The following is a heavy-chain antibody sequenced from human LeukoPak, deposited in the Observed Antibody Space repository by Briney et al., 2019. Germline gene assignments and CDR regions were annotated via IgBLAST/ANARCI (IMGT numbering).Heavy chain of an antibody. Sequence: SETLSLTCTVSGGSISRSDYYWGWIRQPPGKGLEWIGSFYYSGSTYYSPSLKSRVTISVDTSKNQFSLKLTSVAAADTAVYYCASSPYCGGDCSFDSWGQGTLVTVSS. V-gene: IGHV4-39*01. D-gene: IGHD2-21*02. CDR1: GGSISRSDYY. J-gene: IGHJ4*02. CDR2: FYYSGST. CDR3: ASSPYCGGDCSFDS.